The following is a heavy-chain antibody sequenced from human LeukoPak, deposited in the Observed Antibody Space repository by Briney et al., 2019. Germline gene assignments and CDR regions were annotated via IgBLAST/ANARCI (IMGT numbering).Heavy chain of an antibody. D-gene: IGHD3-22*01. CDR2: ISYDGSNK. Sequence: GGSLRLSCAAPGFTFSSYGMHWVRQAPGKGLEWVAVISYDGSNKYYADSVKGRFTISRDNSKNTLYLQMNSLRAEDTAVYYCAKDGAYYYDSSGYYCDYWGQGTLVTVSS. CDR3: AKDGAYYYDSSGYYCDY. V-gene: IGHV3-30*18. J-gene: IGHJ4*02. CDR1: GFTFSSYG.